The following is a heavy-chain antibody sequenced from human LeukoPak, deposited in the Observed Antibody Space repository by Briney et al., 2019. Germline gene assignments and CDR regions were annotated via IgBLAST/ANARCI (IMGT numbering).Heavy chain of an antibody. CDR2: ISSSSSTI. CDR3: AKSESIAAAGSLSDY. J-gene: IGHJ4*02. D-gene: IGHD6-13*01. V-gene: IGHV3-48*01. CDR1: GFTFSSYS. Sequence: GGSLRLSCAASGFTFSSYSMNWVRQAPGKGLEWVSYISSSSSTIYYADSVKGRFTISRDNSKNTLYLQMNSLRAEDTAVYYCAKSESIAAAGSLSDYWGQGTLVTVSS.